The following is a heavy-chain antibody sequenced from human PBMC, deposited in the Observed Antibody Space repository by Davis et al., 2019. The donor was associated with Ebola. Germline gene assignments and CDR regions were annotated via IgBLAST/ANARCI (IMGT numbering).Heavy chain of an antibody. V-gene: IGHV4-30-4*01. Sequence: SETLSLTCTVSGGSISSGGYYWSWIRQPPGKGLEWIGYIYYSGSTYYNPSLKSRVTTSVDTSTNQFSLKLSSVTAADTAVYYCARGGYYDSSGYYYPPYFDYWGQGTLVTVSS. CDR2: IYYSGST. CDR1: GGSISSGGYY. D-gene: IGHD3-22*01. CDR3: ARGGYYDSSGYYYPPYFDY. J-gene: IGHJ4*02.